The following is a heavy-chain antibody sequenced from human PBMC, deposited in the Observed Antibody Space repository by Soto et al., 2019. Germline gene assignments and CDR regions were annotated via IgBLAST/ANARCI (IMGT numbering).Heavy chain of an antibody. Sequence: GASVKVSCEAGGDSFIGQYKYWVRQAPGQGLESMGWMDPNSGYTNYAQKFQGRVTLTRDTSISTAYMELSGLRSDDTAVYYCARGRYSTSEVFVLWGQGTLVTVS. CDR1: GDSFIGQY. V-gene: IGHV1-2*02. J-gene: IGHJ3*01. D-gene: IGHD5-12*01. CDR2: MDPNSGYT. CDR3: ARGRYSTSEVFVL.